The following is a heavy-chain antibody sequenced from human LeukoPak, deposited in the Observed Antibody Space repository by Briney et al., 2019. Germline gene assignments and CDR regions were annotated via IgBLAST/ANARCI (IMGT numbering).Heavy chain of an antibody. CDR2: ISFDGSNK. CDR1: GLTFNNAW. D-gene: IGHD3-16*01. V-gene: IGHV3-30-3*01. CDR3: AREELGSSLGFDP. Sequence: GGSLRLSCAASGLTFNNAWMTWVRQPPGKGLEWVAVISFDGSNKYYADSVKGRFTISRDNSKNTLYLQMNSLRAEDTAVYYCAREELGSSLGFDPWGQGTLVTASS. J-gene: IGHJ5*02.